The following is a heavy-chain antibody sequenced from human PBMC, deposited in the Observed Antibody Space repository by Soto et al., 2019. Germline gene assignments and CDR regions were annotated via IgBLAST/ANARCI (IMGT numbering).Heavy chain of an antibody. D-gene: IGHD3-10*01. V-gene: IGHV4-34*01. J-gene: IGHJ6*02. CDR2: INHSGST. CDR3: ARGRAYYYGSGSIGDYYYYGMDV. CDR1: GGSISSYY. Sequence: PSETLSLTCTVSGGSISSYYWSWIRQPPGKGLEWIGEINHSGSTNYNPSPKSRVTISVDTSKNQFSLKLSSVTAADTAVYYCARGRAYYYGSGSIGDYYYYGMDVWGQGTTVTVSS.